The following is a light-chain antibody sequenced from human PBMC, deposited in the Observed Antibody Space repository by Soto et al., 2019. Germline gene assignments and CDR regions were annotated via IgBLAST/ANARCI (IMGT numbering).Light chain of an antibody. CDR2: GAS. Sequence: EIVLTQSPGTLSLSPGERATLPCRASQSVSSSYLAWYQQKPGQAPRLLIYGASTRATGIPARFSGSGSGTEFTLTINSLQSEDFAVYYCQQYNNWWTFGQGTKVDIK. V-gene: IGKV3-15*01. J-gene: IGKJ1*01. CDR1: QSVSSSY. CDR3: QQYNNWWT.